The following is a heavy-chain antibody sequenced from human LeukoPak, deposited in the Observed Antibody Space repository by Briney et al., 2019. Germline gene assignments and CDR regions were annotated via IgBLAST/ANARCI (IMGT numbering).Heavy chain of an antibody. D-gene: IGHD2/OR15-2a*01. Sequence: TLSLTCSVSGASVSSETYYWTWIRQPAGKSLEWIGRMYVSGKTDYSPSLKGRVTISVDTSRNQFSLTLNSVTAADTAVYYRARDDIYGGWLDPWGQGTLVTVSS. CDR1: GASVSSETYY. CDR3: ARDDIYGGWLDP. CDR2: MYVSGKT. J-gene: IGHJ5*02. V-gene: IGHV4-61*02.